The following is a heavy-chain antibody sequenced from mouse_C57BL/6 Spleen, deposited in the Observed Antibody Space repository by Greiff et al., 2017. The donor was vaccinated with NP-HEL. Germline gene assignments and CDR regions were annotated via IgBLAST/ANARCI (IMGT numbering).Heavy chain of an antibody. J-gene: IGHJ2*01. V-gene: IGHV1-64*01. CDR3: ATHYYGSSPYYFDY. CDR2: IHPNSGST. Sequence: QVQLQQPGAELVKPGASVKLSCKASGYTFTSYWMHWVKQRPGQGLEWIGMIHPNSGSTNYNEKFKSKATLTVDKSSSTAYMQLSSLTSEDSAVYYCATHYYGSSPYYFDYWGQGTTLTVSS. D-gene: IGHD1-1*01. CDR1: GYTFTSYW.